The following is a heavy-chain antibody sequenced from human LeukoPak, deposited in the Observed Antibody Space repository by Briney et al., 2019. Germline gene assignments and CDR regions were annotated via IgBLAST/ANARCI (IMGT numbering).Heavy chain of an antibody. J-gene: IGHJ6*03. CDR2: INHSGST. V-gene: IGHV4-34*01. Sequence: PSETLSLTCAVYGGSFSGYYWSWIRQPPGKGLEWIGEINHSGSTNYNPSLKSRVTISVDTSKNQFSLKLSSVTAADTAVYYCARVRGFFGDRTSYYYYYMDVWGKGTTVTVSS. CDR3: ARVRGFFGDRTSYYYYYMDV. D-gene: IGHD2/OR15-2a*01. CDR1: GGSFSGYY.